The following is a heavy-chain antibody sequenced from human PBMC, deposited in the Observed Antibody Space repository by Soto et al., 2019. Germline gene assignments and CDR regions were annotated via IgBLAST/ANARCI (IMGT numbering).Heavy chain of an antibody. J-gene: IGHJ6*02. CDR3: ARYSASGLYYYFGMDV. CDR2: IYHTGIT. D-gene: IGHD6-13*01. CDR1: VDSITSSKW. V-gene: IGHV4-4*02. Sequence: SETLSPTCPGSVDSITSSKWWNCVRQPPGKGLEWIGDIYHTGITNYNPSLKSRVTISVDKSKNQFSLKLTSVTAADTAVYYCARYSASGLYYYFGMDVWGQGTTATVSS.